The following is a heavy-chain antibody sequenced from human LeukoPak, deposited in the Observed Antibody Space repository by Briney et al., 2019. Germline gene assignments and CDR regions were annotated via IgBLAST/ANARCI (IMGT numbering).Heavy chain of an antibody. J-gene: IGHJ4*02. V-gene: IGHV3-7*03. CDR1: GFPFSTYW. CDR2: INKDGSQK. CDR3: ARRACEYSHPYDY. D-gene: IGHD2-15*01. Sequence: GGSLRLSCAASGFPFSTYWMTWVRQPPGRGLEWVGTINKDGSQKYYLRSVKGRFTISRDDAKNSLYLQMNSLRAEDTAVYYCARRACEYSHPYDYWGQGTLVTVSS.